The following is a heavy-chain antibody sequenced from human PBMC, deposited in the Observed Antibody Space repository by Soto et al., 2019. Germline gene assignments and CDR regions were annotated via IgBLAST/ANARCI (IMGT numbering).Heavy chain of an antibody. V-gene: IGHV1-46*01. D-gene: IGHD2-2*01. CDR2: IKPSGGST. Sequence: QVQLVQSGAEVKKPGASVKVSCKASGYTFTSYYMHWVRQAPGQGLEWMGIIKPSGGSTSYAQKFQGRVTMTRDMSTSTVYMELSSLRSEDTAVYYCARVYCSSTSCSNWFDPWGQGTLVTVSS. CDR3: ARVYCSSTSCSNWFDP. J-gene: IGHJ5*02. CDR1: GYTFTSYY.